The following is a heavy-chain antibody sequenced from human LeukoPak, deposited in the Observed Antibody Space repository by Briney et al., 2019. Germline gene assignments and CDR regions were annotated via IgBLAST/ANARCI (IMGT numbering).Heavy chain of an antibody. Sequence: SETLSLTCTVSGGSISSGSYYWSWIRQPAGKRLEWIGRIYTSVSTNYNPSLKSRVTISVDTSKNQFSLKLSSVTTADTAVHYCARSGTVTQGDYWGQGTLVTVSS. D-gene: IGHD4-17*01. V-gene: IGHV4-61*02. J-gene: IGHJ4*02. CDR1: GGSISSGSYY. CDR3: ARSGTVTQGDY. CDR2: IYTSVST.